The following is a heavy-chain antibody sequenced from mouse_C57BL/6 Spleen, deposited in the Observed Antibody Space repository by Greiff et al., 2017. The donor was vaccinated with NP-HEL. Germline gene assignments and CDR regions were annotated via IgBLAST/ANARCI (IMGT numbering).Heavy chain of an antibody. V-gene: IGHV5-9-1*02. CDR1: GFTFSSYA. CDR2: ISSGGDYI. Sequence: EVQVVESGEGLVKPGGSLKLSCAASGFTFSSYAMSWVRQTPEKRLEWVAYISSGGDYIYYADTVKGRFTISRDNARNTLYLQMSSLKSEDTAMYYCTTAYYSNRDFDYWGQGTTLTVSS. J-gene: IGHJ2*01. CDR3: TTAYYSNRDFDY. D-gene: IGHD2-5*01.